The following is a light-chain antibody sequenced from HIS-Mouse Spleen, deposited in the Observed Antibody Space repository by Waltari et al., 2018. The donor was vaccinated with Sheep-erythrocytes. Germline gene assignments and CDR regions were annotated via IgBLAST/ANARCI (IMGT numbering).Light chain of an antibody. CDR1: SSDVGSYNI. CDR3: CSYVGSSTPWV. J-gene: IGLJ3*02. V-gene: IGLV2-23*01. Sequence: QSALTQPASVSGSPGQSITISCTGTSSDVGSYNIVSWYQQHPGKAPKLMIYEGSKRPSGVSNRFSGSKSGNTASLTISGLQAEDEADYYCCSYVGSSTPWVFGGGTKLTVL. CDR2: EGS.